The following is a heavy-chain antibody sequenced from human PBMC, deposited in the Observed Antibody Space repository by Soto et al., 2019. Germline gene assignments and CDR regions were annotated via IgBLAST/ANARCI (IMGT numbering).Heavy chain of an antibody. J-gene: IGHJ5*02. CDR2: IYYSGST. D-gene: IGHD6-13*01. Sequence: QVQLQESGPGLVKPSQTLSLTCTVSGGSISSGGYYWSWIRQHPGKGLEWIGYIYYSGSTYYNPSLKSRVTRSVDTSKNQFSLKLSSVTAADTAVYYCARCAAAGFNWFDPWGQGTLVTVSS. V-gene: IGHV4-31*03. CDR3: ARCAAAGFNWFDP. CDR1: GGSISSGGYY.